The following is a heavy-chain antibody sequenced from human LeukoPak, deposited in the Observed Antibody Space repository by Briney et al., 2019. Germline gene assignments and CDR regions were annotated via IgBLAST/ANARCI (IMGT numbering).Heavy chain of an antibody. V-gene: IGHV1-46*01. CDR2: INPSGGTT. J-gene: IGHJ4*02. CDR3: ARGRPGSGWSFDY. D-gene: IGHD6-19*01. Sequence: ASVKVSCKTSGYTFTTYYMNWVRQAPGQGLEWMGIINPSGGTTNYAQKFQGRVTMTRDTSTTTLYMELSSLRSEDTAVYYCARGRPGSGWSFDYWGQGTLVTVSS. CDR1: GYTFTTYY.